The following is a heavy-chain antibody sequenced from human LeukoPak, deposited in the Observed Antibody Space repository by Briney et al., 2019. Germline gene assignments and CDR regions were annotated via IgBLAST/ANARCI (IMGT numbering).Heavy chain of an antibody. Sequence: GGSLRLSCAASGFTLSSYWMPWVRQVPGKGLVWVARLNGDVSDPTYADSVKGRFTISGDNAKNTLYLQMNSLRAEDTAVYYCARGPVTTFGYWGQGTLVTVSS. CDR1: GFTLSSYW. J-gene: IGHJ4*02. V-gene: IGHV3-74*01. D-gene: IGHD4-17*01. CDR2: LNGDVSDP. CDR3: ARGPVTTFGY.